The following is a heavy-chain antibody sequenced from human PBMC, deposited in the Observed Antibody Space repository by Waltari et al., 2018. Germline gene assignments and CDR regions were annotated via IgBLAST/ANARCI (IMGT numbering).Heavy chain of an antibody. CDR2: KSYDGSNK. V-gene: IGHV3-30-3*01. Sequence: QVQLVESGGGVVQPGRSLRLSCAASGFTFSSYAMHWVRQAPGKGLEWVAVKSYDGSNKYYADSVKGRFTISRDNSKNTLYRQMNSLRAEDTAVYYCARDLSLWYSGSYYLDYWGQGTLVTVSS. D-gene: IGHD1-26*01. J-gene: IGHJ4*02. CDR1: GFTFSSYA. CDR3: ARDLSLWYSGSYYLDY.